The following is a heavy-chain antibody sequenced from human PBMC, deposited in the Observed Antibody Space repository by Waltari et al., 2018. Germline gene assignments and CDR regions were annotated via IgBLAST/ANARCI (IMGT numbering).Heavy chain of an antibody. CDR3: ARDRGRGLYLDS. CDR2: VDRSGRT. V-gene: IGHV4-4*02. Sequence: QLQLQESGPGLVKPSGSLSLSCVVSGDSMISTYFWSWVSQSPGKGLEWIGQVDRSGRTNYSPSFASRVIMSLDTSINHFSLNMHSATAADTAVYYCARDRGRGLYLDSWGRGILVSVSP. J-gene: IGHJ4*02. CDR1: GDSMISTYF. D-gene: IGHD2-15*01.